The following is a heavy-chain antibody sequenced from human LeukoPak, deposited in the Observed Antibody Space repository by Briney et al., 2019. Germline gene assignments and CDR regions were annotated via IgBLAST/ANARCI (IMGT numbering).Heavy chain of an antibody. CDR1: GGSISSGGYY. J-gene: IGHJ6*02. V-gene: IGHV4-31*03. D-gene: IGHD5-18*01. CDR3: ASIDTAMVDNYYYGMDV. CDR2: IYYSGST. Sequence: SETLSLTCTVSGGSISSGGYYWSWIRQHPGKGLEWIGYIYYSGSTYYNPSLKSRVTISVDTSKNQFSLKLSSVTAADTAVYYCASIDTAMVDNYYYGMDVWGQGTTVTVSS.